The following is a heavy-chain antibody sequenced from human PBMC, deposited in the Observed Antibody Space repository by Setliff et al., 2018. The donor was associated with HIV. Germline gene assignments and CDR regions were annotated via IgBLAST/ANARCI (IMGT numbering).Heavy chain of an antibody. Sequence: PSETLSLTCTVSGGSISSTNSYWGWIRQPPGKGLEWIGYIYYSGNTNYNPSLKSRVTISVDTSKKQFSLKLSSVTAADTAVYYCARGGGTSLPIDYHYYIDVWGKGTTVTVSS. CDR3: ARGGGTSLPIDYHYYIDV. J-gene: IGHJ6*03. D-gene: IGHD6-6*01. V-gene: IGHV4-61*05. CDR1: GGSISSTNSY. CDR2: IYYSGNT.